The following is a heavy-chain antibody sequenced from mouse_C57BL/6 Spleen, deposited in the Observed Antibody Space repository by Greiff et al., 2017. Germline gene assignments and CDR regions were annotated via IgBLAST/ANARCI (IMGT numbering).Heavy chain of an antibody. CDR2: INPGSGGT. Sequence: QVQLQQSGAELVRPGTSVKVSCKASGYAFTNYLIEWVKQRPGQGLEWIGVINPGSGGTNYNEKFKGKATLTADKSSSTAYMQLSSLTSEDSAVYFCARSYGYDYAMDYWGQGTSVTVSS. V-gene: IGHV1-54*01. D-gene: IGHD2-2*01. CDR3: ARSYGYDYAMDY. CDR1: GYAFTNYL. J-gene: IGHJ4*01.